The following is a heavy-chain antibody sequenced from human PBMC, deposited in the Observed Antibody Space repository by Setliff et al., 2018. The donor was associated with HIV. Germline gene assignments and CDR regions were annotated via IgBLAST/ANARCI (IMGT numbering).Heavy chain of an antibody. J-gene: IGHJ4*02. CDR3: ARQVGSQYSYWAYYFDS. V-gene: IGHV4-38-2*02. CDR1: GQFISDGYY. D-gene: IGHD5-18*01. Sequence: SETLSLTCTVSGQFISDGYYWGWIRQPPGKGLEWIGSVYHSGKTYYNPSLKSRVTMSADTSTNRFSLKLNSVTAADTAIYYCARQVGSQYSYWAYYFDSWGQGALVTVTS. CDR2: VYHSGKT.